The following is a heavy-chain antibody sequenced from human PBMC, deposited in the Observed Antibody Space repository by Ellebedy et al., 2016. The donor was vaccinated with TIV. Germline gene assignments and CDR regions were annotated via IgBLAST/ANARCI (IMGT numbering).Heavy chain of an antibody. CDR3: ARAKSWEMATIIAFDI. J-gene: IGHJ3*02. D-gene: IGHD5-24*01. V-gene: IGHV4-59*01. CDR1: GGSISTYY. CDR2: IYYSGST. Sequence: SETLSLXXTVSGGSISTYYWSWIRQPPGKGLEWIGHIYYSGSTNYNPSLKSRLTVSVDTSKNQFSLKLRSVTAADTAVYYCARAKSWEMATIIAFDIWGQGTMVTVSS.